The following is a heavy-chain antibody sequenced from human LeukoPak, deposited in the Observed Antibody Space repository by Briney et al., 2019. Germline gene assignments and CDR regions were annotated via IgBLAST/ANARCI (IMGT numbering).Heavy chain of an antibody. CDR3: ARNVASTGYFVY. CDR1: GYAFTTYE. Sequence: ASVTVSFKASGYAFTTYEINWVRQATGQGLEWLGWMNPNSGNTGYAQKFQGRVSMTRDTSISTAYMELSSLRSEDTAVYYCARNVASTGYFVYWGQGTLVTVSS. J-gene: IGHJ4*02. CDR2: MNPNSGNT. V-gene: IGHV1-8*01. D-gene: IGHD2-21*01.